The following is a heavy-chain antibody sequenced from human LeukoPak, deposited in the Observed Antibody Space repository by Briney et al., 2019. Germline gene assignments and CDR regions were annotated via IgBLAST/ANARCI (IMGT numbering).Heavy chain of an antibody. Sequence: SETLSLTCAVYGGSFSGYYWSWIRQPPGKGLEWTGEINHSGSTNYNPSLKSRVTISVDTSKNQFSLKLSSVTAADTAVYYCARGRGYCSGGSCYAAWFDPWGQGTLVTVSS. V-gene: IGHV4-34*01. J-gene: IGHJ5*02. CDR3: ARGRGYCSGGSCYAAWFDP. CDR2: INHSGST. D-gene: IGHD2-15*01. CDR1: GGSFSGYY.